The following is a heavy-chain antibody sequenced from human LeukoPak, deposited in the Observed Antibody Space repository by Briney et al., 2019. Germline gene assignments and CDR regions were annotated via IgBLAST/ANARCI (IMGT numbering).Heavy chain of an antibody. D-gene: IGHD2-8*02. CDR2: IYPDDSDT. V-gene: IGHV5-51*01. J-gene: IGHJ6*02. CDR1: GYSFTNYW. Sequence: GESLKIFCKGSGYSFTNYWIGWVRQMPGEGLEWMGIIYPDDSDTRYSPSFQGQVSISADKSISTAYLQWSSLKASDTAIYYCARTGGGNYFGMDVWGLGTTVTVSS. CDR3: ARTGGGNYFGMDV.